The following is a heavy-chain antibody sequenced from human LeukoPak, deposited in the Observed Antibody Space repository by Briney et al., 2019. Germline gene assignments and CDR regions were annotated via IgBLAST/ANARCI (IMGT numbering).Heavy chain of an antibody. D-gene: IGHD1-1*01. Sequence: SETLSLTCTVSGDSISTSYYYWGWIRQPPGKGLEWIGIIYYSGSTYYNPSLKSRVTLSVDTSKNQFSLKLNSVTAADTAVYYCARHTRWPVQFDYWGQGTLVTVSS. CDR2: IYYSGST. CDR3: ARHTRWPVQFDY. J-gene: IGHJ4*02. V-gene: IGHV4-39*01. CDR1: GDSISTSYYY.